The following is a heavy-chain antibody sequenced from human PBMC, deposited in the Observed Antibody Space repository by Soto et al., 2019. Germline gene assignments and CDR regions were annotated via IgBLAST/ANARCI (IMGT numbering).Heavy chain of an antibody. V-gene: IGHV3-23*01. CDR1: GFSFNIFA. D-gene: IGHD3-22*01. CDR3: TKDPTSYDSSAQFDS. Sequence: GGSLRLSCAASGFSFNIFAMNWVRQAPGKGLEWVSGISGGGGSTYYADSVKGRFTISRDNSNNTLYLQMNSLRAEDTAVYYCTKDPTSYDSSAQFDSWGQGTLVTVSS. J-gene: IGHJ4*02. CDR2: ISGGGGST.